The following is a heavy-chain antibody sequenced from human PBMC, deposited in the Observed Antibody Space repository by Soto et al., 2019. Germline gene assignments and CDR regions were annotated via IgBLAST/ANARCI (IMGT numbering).Heavy chain of an antibody. D-gene: IGHD1-26*01. J-gene: IGHJ4*02. Sequence: GASVKVSCKASGYSFTSLYINWVRQTTGQGLEWMGWMQPSSGRTGYAQKFQGRVTMTRETSINTDYMELSSLTSDDTAFYYCARGVTAGVDYWGQGTLVTVS. CDR1: GYSFTSLY. CDR3: ARGVTAGVDY. V-gene: IGHV1-8*01. CDR2: MQPSSGRT.